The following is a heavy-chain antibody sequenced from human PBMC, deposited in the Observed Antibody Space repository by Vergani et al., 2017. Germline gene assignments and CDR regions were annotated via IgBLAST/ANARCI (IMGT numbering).Heavy chain of an antibody. Sequence: QVQLVQSGAEVKKPGASVKVSCKASGYTFTGYYMHWVRQAPGQGLEWMGWINPNSGGTNDAQDFQGRLTITADTSTSTAYMELTSLRSQDTAVYYCSRDPRGYGGDPEDYYYGMDVWGQGTTVTVSS. CDR2: INPNSGGT. CDR3: SRDPRGYGGDPEDYYYGMDV. D-gene: IGHD2-21*02. V-gene: IGHV1-2*02. J-gene: IGHJ6*02. CDR1: GYTFTGYY.